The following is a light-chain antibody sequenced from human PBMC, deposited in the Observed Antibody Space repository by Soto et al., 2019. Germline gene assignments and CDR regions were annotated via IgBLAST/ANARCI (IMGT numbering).Light chain of an antibody. Sequence: QSALTQPRSVSGSPGQSVTISCTGTSSDVGGYDFVSWYQQHPGKVPKLMIYDVNKRPSGVPDRFSGSKSGSTASLTISGLQAEDEADYYCCSYTGSYTVLFGGGTKLTVL. CDR3: CSYTGSYTVL. J-gene: IGLJ2*01. CDR1: SSDVGGYDF. CDR2: DVN. V-gene: IGLV2-11*01.